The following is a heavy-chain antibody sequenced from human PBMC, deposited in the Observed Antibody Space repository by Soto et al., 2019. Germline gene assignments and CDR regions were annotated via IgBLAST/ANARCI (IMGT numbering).Heavy chain of an antibody. J-gene: IGHJ4*02. CDR2: ISGSGGST. V-gene: IGHV3-23*01. D-gene: IGHD6-19*01. CDR1: GFTFSSYA. Sequence: GGSLRLSCAASGFTFSSYAMSWVRQAPGKGLEWVSAISGSGGSTYYADSVKGRFTISRDNSKNTLYLQMNSLRAEDTAVYYCVKLSPSFYSSGGYFDYWGQGTLVTVSS. CDR3: VKLSPSFYSSGGYFDY.